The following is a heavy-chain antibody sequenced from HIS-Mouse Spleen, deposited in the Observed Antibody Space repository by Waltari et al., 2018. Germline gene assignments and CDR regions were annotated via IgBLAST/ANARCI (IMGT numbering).Heavy chain of an antibody. V-gene: IGHV4-39*07. D-gene: IGHD6-13*01. CDR3: ARVGAAGTNDAFDI. CDR2: IYYSGST. J-gene: IGHJ3*02. Sequence: QLQLQESGPGLVKPSETLSLTCTAPGGPISSSSYYWGWTRQPPGTGLEWIGSIYYSGSTYYNPSLKSRVTISVDTSKNQFSLKLSSVTAADTAVYYCARVGAAGTNDAFDIWGQGTMVTVSS. CDR1: GGPISSSSYY.